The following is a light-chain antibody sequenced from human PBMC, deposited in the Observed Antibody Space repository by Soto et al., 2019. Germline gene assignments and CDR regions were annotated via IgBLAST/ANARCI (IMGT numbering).Light chain of an antibody. V-gene: IGKV3-11*01. Sequence: EIVLTQSPATLSLSPGERATLSCRASQSVSSYLAWYQQKPGQAPRLLIYDASNRATGIPARFSGSGSGTDFNLTISSLEPEDFAVYYCQQRSNSLTLGGGTKVDIK. J-gene: IGKJ4*01. CDR3: QQRSNSLT. CDR2: DAS. CDR1: QSVSSY.